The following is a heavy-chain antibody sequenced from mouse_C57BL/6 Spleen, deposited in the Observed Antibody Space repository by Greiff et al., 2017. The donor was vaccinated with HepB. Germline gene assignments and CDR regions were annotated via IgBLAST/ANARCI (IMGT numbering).Heavy chain of an antibody. CDR3: TRRVVVARYAMDY. CDR2: IDPETGGT. D-gene: IGHD1-1*01. CDR1: GYTFTDYE. Sequence: LQESGAELVRPGASVTLSCKASGYTFTDYEMHWVKQTPVHGLEWIGAIDPETGGTAYNQKFKGKAILTADKSSSTAYMELRSLTSEDSAVYYCTRRVVVARYAMDYWGQGTSVTVSS. J-gene: IGHJ4*01. V-gene: IGHV1-15*01.